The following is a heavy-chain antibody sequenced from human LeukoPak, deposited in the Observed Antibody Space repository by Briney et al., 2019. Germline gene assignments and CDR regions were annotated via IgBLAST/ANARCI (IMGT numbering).Heavy chain of an antibody. CDR3: ARERLELRYFDC. CDR1: GFTFSSYS. Sequence: PGGSLRLSCAASGFTFSSYSMNWVRQAPGKGLEWVSSISSSSSYIYYADSVKGRFTISRDNAKNSLYLQMNSLRAEDTAVYYCARERLELRYFDCWGQGTLVTVSS. D-gene: IGHD1-26*01. J-gene: IGHJ4*02. CDR2: ISSSSSYI. V-gene: IGHV3-21*01.